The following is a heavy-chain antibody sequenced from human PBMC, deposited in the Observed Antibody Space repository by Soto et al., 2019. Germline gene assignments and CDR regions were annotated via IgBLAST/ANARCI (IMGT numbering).Heavy chain of an antibody. D-gene: IGHD6-13*01. J-gene: IGHJ3*02. V-gene: IGHV1-3*01. CDR2: INAGNGNT. CDR1: GYTFTDYY. CDR3: VKDAIAAAGSGDAFDI. Sequence: GASVKVSCKASGYTFTDYYIHWVRQAPGQRLEWMGWINAGNGNTKYSQKFQGRVTITRDTSASTAYMELSSLRAEDTAVYYCVKDAIAAAGSGDAFDIWGQGTMVTVSS.